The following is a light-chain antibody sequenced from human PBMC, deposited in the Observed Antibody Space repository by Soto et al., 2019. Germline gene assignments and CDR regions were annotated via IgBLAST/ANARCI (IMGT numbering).Light chain of an antibody. Sequence: QSVLTQPPSASGTPGQRVTISCSGSNSNIGSNTVNWYLQLPGTAPKLLIYSDHQRPSGAPDRFSGSKSGTSGSLAISGLQSEDEADNYCASSDSCPSASRVFRPGTKV. CDR1: NSNIGSNT. V-gene: IGLV1-44*01. J-gene: IGLJ1*01. CDR3: ASSDSCPSASRV. CDR2: SDH.